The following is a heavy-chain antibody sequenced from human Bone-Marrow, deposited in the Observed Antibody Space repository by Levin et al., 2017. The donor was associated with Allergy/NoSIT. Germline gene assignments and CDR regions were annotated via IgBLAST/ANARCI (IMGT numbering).Heavy chain of an antibody. CDR1: GFTFHTYT. CDR2: INWDGSGS. CDR3: AKDANSGSFDY. Sequence: GESLKISCAASGFTFHTYTMHWVRQAPGKGLEWVSLINWDGSGSSYTDSVKGRFTISRDNSKKSMFLHMNSLTTGDTAVYYCAKDANSGSFDYWGQGTLVTVSS. V-gene: IGHV3-43*01. D-gene: IGHD3-10*01. J-gene: IGHJ4*02.